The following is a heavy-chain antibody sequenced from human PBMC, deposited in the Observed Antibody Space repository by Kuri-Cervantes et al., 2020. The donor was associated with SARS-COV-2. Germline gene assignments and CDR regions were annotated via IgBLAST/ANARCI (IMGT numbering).Heavy chain of an antibody. CDR1: GFTFSSYG. D-gene: IGHD2-2*01. V-gene: IGHV3-21*01. J-gene: IGHJ6*02. CDR2: ISSSSSYI. CDR3: VRDSSIVVGRKGYYGMDV. Sequence: GESLKISCAASGFTFSSYGMNWVRQAPGKGLEWVSSISSSSSYIYYADSVKGRFTISRDNAKNSPYLQMNSLRVEDTAVYYCVRDSSIVVGRKGYYGMDVWGQGTTVTVSS.